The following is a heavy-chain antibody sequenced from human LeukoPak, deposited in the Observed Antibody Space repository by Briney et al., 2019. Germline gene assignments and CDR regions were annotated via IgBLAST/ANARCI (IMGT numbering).Heavy chain of an antibody. J-gene: IGHJ4*02. CDR3: ARDGLEIIRFFDWLDY. Sequence: GGSLRLSCVASGFDSTIFAIHWVRQAPGKGLEWVAVISHDGKNEYYSDSVKGRFTISRDKAKSTVFLQMNSLRAEDTAVYYCARDGLEIIRFFDWLDYWGQGTLVTVSS. D-gene: IGHD3-9*01. CDR1: GFDSTIFA. V-gene: IGHV3-30*04. CDR2: ISHDGKNE.